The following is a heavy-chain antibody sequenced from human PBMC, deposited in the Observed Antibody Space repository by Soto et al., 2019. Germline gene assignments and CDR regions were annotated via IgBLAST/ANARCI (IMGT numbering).Heavy chain of an antibody. V-gene: IGHV3-23*01. Sequence: PGGSLRLSCAASGFTFSSYVMSWVRQAPGKGLEWVSAISGSGGSTYYGDSVKGRFTISRDNSKNTLYLQMNSLRAEDTAVYYCAKVRADYXDSSGPIDYWGQGTLVTVSS. CDR2: ISGSGGST. D-gene: IGHD3-22*01. J-gene: IGHJ4*02. CDR3: AKVRADYXDSSGPIDY. CDR1: GFTFSSYV.